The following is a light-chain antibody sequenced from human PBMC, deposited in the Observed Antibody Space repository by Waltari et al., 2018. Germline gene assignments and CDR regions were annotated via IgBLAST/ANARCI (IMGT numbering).Light chain of an antibody. CDR3: SSYADSNICV. CDR1: SGDIGGYNL. V-gene: IGLV2-23*01. Sequence: QSALTQPASVSGSPGQSLTISCTGTSGDIGGYNLVSWYQQHPGKAPKLMIYEGNKRPSGVSNRCSGSQSGNTAYLTISGLQAEDEADYYCSSYADSNICVFGSGTKVTVL. CDR2: EGN. J-gene: IGLJ1*01.